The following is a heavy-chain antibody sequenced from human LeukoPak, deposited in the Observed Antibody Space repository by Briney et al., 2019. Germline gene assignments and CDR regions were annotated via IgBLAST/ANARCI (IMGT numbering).Heavy chain of an antibody. CDR3: PRVKSRKDDY. Sequence: SETLSLTCAVYGGYFSGYYWSWIRQPPGKGLEWIGEINHSGSTNYNPSLESRVTISVDTSKNQFSLKLSSVTAADTAVYYCPRVKSRKDDYWGQGTLVTVSS. V-gene: IGHV4-34*01. CDR2: INHSGST. D-gene: IGHD2-21*01. CDR1: GGYFSGYY. J-gene: IGHJ4*02.